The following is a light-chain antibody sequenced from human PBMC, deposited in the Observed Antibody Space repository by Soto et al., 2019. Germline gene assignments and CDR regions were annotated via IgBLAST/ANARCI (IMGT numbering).Light chain of an antibody. V-gene: IGKV1-13*02. CDR3: LQVNSFPLS. CDR1: QGISNF. Sequence: IQMTQSPSSLSASAGDRVTITCRASQGISNFLAWYQQKPGKVPKLLIYDASTLESGVPSRFSGSRSGTEFTLTITSLQPEDFATYYCLQVNSFPLSFGGGTKVDIK. J-gene: IGKJ4*01. CDR2: DAS.